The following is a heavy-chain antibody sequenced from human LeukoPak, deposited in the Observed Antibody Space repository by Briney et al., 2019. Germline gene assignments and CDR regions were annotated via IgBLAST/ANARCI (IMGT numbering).Heavy chain of an antibody. CDR1: GFTFSSYG. D-gene: IGHD2-15*01. CDR2: IWYDGNNK. V-gene: IGHV3-33*01. CDR3: ARQHCSGGDCYFLD. J-gene: IGHJ4*02. Sequence: GRSLRLSCAASGFTFSSYGMHWVRQAPGKGLEWVALIWYDGNNKYYADSVKGRFTISRDNSKNTLYLQLNSLRAEDTAVYYCARQHCSGGDCYFLDWGQGPLVTVSS.